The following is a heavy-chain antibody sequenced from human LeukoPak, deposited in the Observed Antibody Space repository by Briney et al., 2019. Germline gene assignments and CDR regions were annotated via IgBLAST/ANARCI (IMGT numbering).Heavy chain of an antibody. J-gene: IGHJ4*02. D-gene: IGHD4-17*01. CDR3: ARGSATVTN. Sequence: SETLSLTCAVYGGSFSGYYWSWIRQPPGKGLEWIGEINHSGSTNYNPSLKSRVTISVDTSKNQFSLKLSSVTAADTAVYYCARGSATVTNWGQGTLVTVSS. CDR2: INHSGST. V-gene: IGHV4-34*01. CDR1: GGSFSGYY.